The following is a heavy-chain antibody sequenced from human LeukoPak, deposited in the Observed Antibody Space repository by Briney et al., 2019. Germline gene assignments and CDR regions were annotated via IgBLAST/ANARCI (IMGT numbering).Heavy chain of an antibody. CDR1: GYTFTGYY. J-gene: IGHJ4*02. CDR2: INPNSGGT. CDR3: ASDLCSGGSCYSFDY. D-gene: IGHD2-15*01. V-gene: IGHV1-2*02. Sequence: ASVKVSCKASGYTFTGYYMHWVRQAPRQGLEWMGWINPNSGGTNYAQKFQGRVTMTRDTPISTAYMELSRLRSDDTAVYYCASDLCSGGSCYSFDYWGQGTLVTVSS.